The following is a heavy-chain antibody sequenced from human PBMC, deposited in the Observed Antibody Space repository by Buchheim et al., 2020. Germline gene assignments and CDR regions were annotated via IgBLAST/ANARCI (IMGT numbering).Heavy chain of an antibody. CDR1: GFTFSDYY. CDR3: ASGRCGGGICYFDY. CDR2: IWYDGSNK. Sequence: QVQLVESGGGLVKPGGSLRLSCAASGFTFSDYYMSWIRQAPGKGLEWVTLIWYDGSNKNYADSVKGRFTISRDNSKNTLYLQMNSLRAEDTAVYYCASGRCGGGICYFDYWGQGNL. D-gene: IGHD2-15*01. J-gene: IGHJ4*02. V-gene: IGHV3-33*08.